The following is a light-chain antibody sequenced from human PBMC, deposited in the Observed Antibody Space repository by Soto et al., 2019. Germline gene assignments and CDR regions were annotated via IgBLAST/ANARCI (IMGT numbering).Light chain of an antibody. J-gene: IGKJ4*01. CDR3: QHYNNYPIT. V-gene: IGKV1-16*01. CDR1: QGIGNS. CDR2: GAS. Sequence: DIQMTQSPSSLSASVGDRVSITCRASQGIGNSVVCLQQKPGKAPKSLIYGASKLLSGVPSRFSGTGYGTDFTLTISSLQPEDFATYYCQHYNNYPITFGGGTKVEIK.